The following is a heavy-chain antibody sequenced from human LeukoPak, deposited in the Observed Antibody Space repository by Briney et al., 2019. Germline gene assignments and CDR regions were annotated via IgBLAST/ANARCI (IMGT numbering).Heavy chain of an antibody. Sequence: GGSLRLSCAASGFTFSSYAMSWVRQAPGKGLEWVSAISGSGGSTYYADSVKGRFTISSDNSKNTLYLQMNSLRAEDTAVYYCANSYYYDSSGLLYYFDYWGQGTLLTVSS. D-gene: IGHD3-22*01. CDR2: ISGSGGST. J-gene: IGHJ4*02. V-gene: IGHV3-23*01. CDR3: ANSYYYDSSGLLYYFDY. CDR1: GFTFSSYA.